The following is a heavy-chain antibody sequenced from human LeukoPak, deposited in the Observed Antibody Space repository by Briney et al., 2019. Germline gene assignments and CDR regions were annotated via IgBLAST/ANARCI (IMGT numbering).Heavy chain of an antibody. D-gene: IGHD2-21*01. CDR2: ISAYSGHT. V-gene: IGHV1-18*01. J-gene: IGHJ4*02. CDR1: GYNLTNYG. Sequence: ASVKVSCKASGYNLTNYGISWVRQAPGQGLEWMGWISAYSGHTNYAQKFQGRVTMTTDTSTSTAYMELRSLRSDDTAVYYCARGSIVVVSAPLDYWGQGTLVTVSS. CDR3: ARGSIVVVSAPLDY.